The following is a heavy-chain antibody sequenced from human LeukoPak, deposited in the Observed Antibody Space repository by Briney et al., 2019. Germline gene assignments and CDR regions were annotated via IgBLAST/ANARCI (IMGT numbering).Heavy chain of an antibody. V-gene: IGHV3-15*01. J-gene: IGHJ4*02. CDR1: GFTFSNAW. Sequence: PGGSLRLSCAASGFTFSNAWMSWVRQAPGKGLEWVGRIKSKTDGGTTDYAAPVKGRFTISRDDSKNTLYLQMNSLKTEDTAVYYCTTRGVEYYYDSSGYYDIDYWGQGTLVTVSS. CDR3: TTRGVEYYYDSSGYYDIDY. CDR2: IKSKTDGGTT. D-gene: IGHD3-22*01.